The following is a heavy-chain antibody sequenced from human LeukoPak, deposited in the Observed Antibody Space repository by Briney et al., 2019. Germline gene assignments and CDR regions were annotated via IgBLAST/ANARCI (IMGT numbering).Heavy chain of an antibody. Sequence: SETLSLTCTVSGGSIRSYYWSWIRQPPGKGLEWIGYIYYSGSTNYNPSHKSRVTIPVDTSKNQFSLRLSSVTAADTAVYYCARSSWFGELSSFDPWGQGTLVPVSS. V-gene: IGHV4-59*01. CDR2: IYYSGST. CDR3: ARSSWFGELSSFDP. J-gene: IGHJ5*02. D-gene: IGHD3-10*01. CDR1: GGSIRSYY.